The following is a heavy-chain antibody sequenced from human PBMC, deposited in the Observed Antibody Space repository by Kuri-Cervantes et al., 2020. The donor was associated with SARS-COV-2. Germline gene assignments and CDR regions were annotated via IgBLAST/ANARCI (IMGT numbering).Heavy chain of an antibody. CDR1: GFTFSSYS. D-gene: IGHD1-26*01. Sequence: GVSLKISCAASGFTFSSYSMNWVRQAPGKGLEWVSYISSSSSTIYYADSVKGRFTISRDNAKNSLYLQMNSLRDEDTAVYYCAREAPCRIVGAICYGMDVWGQGTTVTVSS. V-gene: IGHV3-48*02. J-gene: IGHJ6*02. CDR2: ISSSSSTI. CDR3: AREAPCRIVGAICYGMDV.